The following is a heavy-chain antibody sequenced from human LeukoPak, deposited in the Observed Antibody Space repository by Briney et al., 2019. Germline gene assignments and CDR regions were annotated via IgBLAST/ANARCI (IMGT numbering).Heavy chain of an antibody. CDR1: GYTFTGYY. CDR2: INPNSGGT. J-gene: IGHJ5*02. CDR3: LGYCSGGSCYGEFDP. V-gene: IGHV1-2*02. Sequence: GASVKASCKASGYTFTGYYMHGGRQAPGQGLEWMGWINPNSGGTNYAQKFQGRVTMTRDTSISTAYMELSRLRSDDTAVYYCLGYCSGGSCYGEFDPWGQGTLVTVSS. D-gene: IGHD2-15*01.